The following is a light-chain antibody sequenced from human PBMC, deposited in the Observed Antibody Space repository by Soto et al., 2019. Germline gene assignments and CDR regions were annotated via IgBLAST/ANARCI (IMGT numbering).Light chain of an antibody. Sequence: DIQMTQSPSSLSASVGDRVTITCRASQSISSYLNWYQQKPGKAPKLLIYAASSLQSGVPSRFSGSGSGTDFTLTISSLQPEDFATYYCQQSYSTPLNFGGGTKADIK. CDR1: QSISSY. CDR3: QQSYSTPLN. CDR2: AAS. J-gene: IGKJ4*01. V-gene: IGKV1-39*01.